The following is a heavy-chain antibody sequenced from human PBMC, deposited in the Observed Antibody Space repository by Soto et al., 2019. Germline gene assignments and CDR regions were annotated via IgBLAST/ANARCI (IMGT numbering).Heavy chain of an antibody. V-gene: IGHV1-69*01. CDR1: GGTFSSYA. CDR3: ARDAPSDYDILTGYWPPEY. CDR2: TIPIFGTA. D-gene: IGHD3-9*01. J-gene: IGHJ4*02. Sequence: QVQLVQSGAEVKKPGSSVKVSCKASGGTFSSYAISWVRQAPGQGLEWMGGTIPIFGTANYAQKFQGRVTITADESTSTDYMELSSLRSEDTAVYYWARDAPSDYDILTGYWPPEYWVQGTLVTDSS.